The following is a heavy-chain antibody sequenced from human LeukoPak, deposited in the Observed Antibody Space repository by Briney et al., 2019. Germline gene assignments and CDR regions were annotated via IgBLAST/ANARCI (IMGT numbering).Heavy chain of an antibody. Sequence: PGGSLRLSCAASGFTFSSYAMSWVRQVPGKGLEWVSVISGSGDNTYYADSVKGRFTISRDNSKNMLYLQMNSLRAEDTAVYYCARRGYSDYDLDYWGQGTLVTVSS. CDR3: ARRGYSDYDLDY. CDR1: GFTFSSYA. CDR2: ISGSGDNT. D-gene: IGHD5-12*01. J-gene: IGHJ4*02. V-gene: IGHV3-23*01.